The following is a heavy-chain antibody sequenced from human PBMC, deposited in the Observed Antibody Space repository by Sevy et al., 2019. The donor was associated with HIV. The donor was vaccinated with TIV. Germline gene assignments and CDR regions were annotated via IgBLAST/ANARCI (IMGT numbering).Heavy chain of an antibody. V-gene: IGHV1-69*13. CDR3: ARDNGGFGFDP. J-gene: IGHJ5*02. D-gene: IGHD2-8*01. CDR1: GGTFSSYA. Sequence: ASVKVYCKASGGTFSSYAISWVRQAPGQGLEWMGGIIPIFGTANYAQKFQGRVTITADESTSTAYMELSSLRSEDTAVYYCARDNGGFGFDPWGQGTLVTVSS. CDR2: IIPIFGTA.